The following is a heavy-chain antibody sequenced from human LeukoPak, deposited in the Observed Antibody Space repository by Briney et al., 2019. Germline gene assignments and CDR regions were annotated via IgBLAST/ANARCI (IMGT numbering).Heavy chain of an antibody. V-gene: IGHV4-34*01. Sequence: SETLSLTCAVYGGTFSGYYWSWIRQPPGKGLEWIGEINHSGSTNYNPSLKSRVTISVDTSKNQFPLMQSNVTAADHAVYYCSRVSKSGYYPYYFDYGGQGTLVTVSS. CDR3: SRVSKSGYYPYYFDY. CDR2: INHSGST. J-gene: IGHJ4*02. D-gene: IGHD3-22*01. CDR1: GGTFSGYY.